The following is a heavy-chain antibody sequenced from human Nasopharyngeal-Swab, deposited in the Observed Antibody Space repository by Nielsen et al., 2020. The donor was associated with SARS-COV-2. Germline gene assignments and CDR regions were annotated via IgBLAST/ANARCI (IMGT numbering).Heavy chain of an antibody. D-gene: IGHD3-16*01. CDR1: GYTFTSYA. CDR3: AGAPYPPYYYYYYMDV. J-gene: IGHJ6*03. CDR2: INTNTGNS. Sequence: ASVKVSCKASGYTFTSYAMNWVRQAPGQGLEWTGWINTNTGNSTYAQGFTGRFVFSLDTSVSTAYLQISSLKAEDTAVYYCAGAPYPPYYYYYYMDVWGKGTTVTVSS. V-gene: IGHV7-4-1*02.